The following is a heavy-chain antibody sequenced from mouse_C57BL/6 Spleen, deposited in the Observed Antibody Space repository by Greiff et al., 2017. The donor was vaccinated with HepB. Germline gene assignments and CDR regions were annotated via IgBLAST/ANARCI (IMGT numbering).Heavy chain of an antibody. CDR1: GYTFTDYN. V-gene: IGHV1-22*01. J-gene: IGHJ1*03. CDR2: INPNNGGT. D-gene: IGHD2-4*01. Sequence: EVQLQQSGPELVKPGASVKMSCKASGYTFTDYNMHWVKQSHGKSLEWIGYINPNNGGTSYNQKFKGKATLTVNKSSSTAYMELRSLTSEDSAVYYCARIYYDFWYFDVWGTGTTVTVSS. CDR3: ARIYYDFWYFDV.